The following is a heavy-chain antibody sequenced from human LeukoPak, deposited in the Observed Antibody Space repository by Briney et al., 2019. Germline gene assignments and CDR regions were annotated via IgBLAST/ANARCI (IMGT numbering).Heavy chain of an antibody. V-gene: IGHV1-18*04. CDR1: GDTLANYG. CDR3: ASSWGLAAAGNWFDP. Sequence: GASVKVSCKAPGDTLANYGITWVRQAPGQGLEWMGWNTGYSGNTNYAQHFQGRVTMTTERSTSTAYLELSSLRSEDTAVYYCASSWGLAAAGNWFDPWGQGTLVTVSS. CDR2: NTGYSGNT. J-gene: IGHJ5*02. D-gene: IGHD6-13*01.